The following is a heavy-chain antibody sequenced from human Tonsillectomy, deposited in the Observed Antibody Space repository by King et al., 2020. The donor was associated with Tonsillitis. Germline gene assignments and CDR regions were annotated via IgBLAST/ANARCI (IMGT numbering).Heavy chain of an antibody. Sequence: VQLVESGGGLVQPGGSLRLSCAASGFTVSSNYMSWVRQAPGKGLEWVSVIYSGGNKYYAHSVKGRFSISRDNSKNTLYLQMNSLRAEDTAVYYCARDSGLRWFDAFDIWGQGTMVTVSS. J-gene: IGHJ3*02. D-gene: IGHD3-10*01. CDR3: ARDSGLRWFDAFDI. CDR1: GFTVSSNY. V-gene: IGHV3-66*01. CDR2: IYSGGNK.